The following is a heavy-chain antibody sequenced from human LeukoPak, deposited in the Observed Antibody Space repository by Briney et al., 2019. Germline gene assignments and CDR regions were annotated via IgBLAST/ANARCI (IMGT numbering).Heavy chain of an antibody. CDR2: IYYRGST. J-gene: IGHJ3*02. CDR1: GGSISSDY. V-gene: IGHV4-59*01. Sequence: SETLSLTCTVSGGSISSDYWNWIRRPPGKGLEWIGYIYYRGSTNYNPSLKSRVSISVHTSKKQFSLKVSSVTTADTAIYYCARGVGAAGSIDIWGQGTMVTVSS. D-gene: IGHD6-13*01. CDR3: ARGVGAAGSIDI.